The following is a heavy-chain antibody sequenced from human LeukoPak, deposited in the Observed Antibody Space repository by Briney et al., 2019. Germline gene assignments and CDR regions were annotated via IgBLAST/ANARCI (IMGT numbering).Heavy chain of an antibody. CDR2: ISGSGGST. V-gene: IGHV3-23*01. CDR1: GFTFSSYS. J-gene: IGHJ5*02. D-gene: IGHD1-7*01. Sequence: GSLRLSCAASGFTFSSYSMNWVRQAPGKGLEWVSGISGSGGSTYYADSVKGRFTISRDNSKNTLYLQMNSLRAEDTAVYYCAKVGTLTRPGGWFDPWGQGTLVTVSS. CDR3: AKVGTLTRPGGWFDP.